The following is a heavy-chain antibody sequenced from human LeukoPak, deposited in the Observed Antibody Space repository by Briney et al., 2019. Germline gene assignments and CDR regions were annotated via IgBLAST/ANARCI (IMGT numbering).Heavy chain of an antibody. J-gene: IGHJ4*02. CDR2: ISSSGSTR. V-gene: IGHV3-11*01. CDR3: ARGYNMDTAMGYFDY. Sequence: GGSLRLSCAASGFTFSDYYMSWIRQAPGKGLEWVSYISSSGSTRYYADSVKGRFTISRDNAKNSLYLQMNSLGAEDTAVYYCARGYNMDTAMGYFDYWGQGTLVTVSS. D-gene: IGHD5-18*01. CDR1: GFTFSDYY.